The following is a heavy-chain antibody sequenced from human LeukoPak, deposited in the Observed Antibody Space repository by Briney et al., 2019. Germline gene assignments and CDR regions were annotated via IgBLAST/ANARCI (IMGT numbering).Heavy chain of an antibody. Sequence: GGSLRLSCAASGFSFGEYWMLWVRQTPRNCLFWIARIDRDGTPRIYADSVMGRFTISRDNAKHALYLQMDSLKDEDTAVYYCVASRWSGALDFWGQGSLVTVS. D-gene: IGHD3-3*01. J-gene: IGHJ4*02. CDR1: GFSFGEYW. V-gene: IGHV3-74*01. CDR3: VASRWSGALDF. CDR2: IDRDGTPR.